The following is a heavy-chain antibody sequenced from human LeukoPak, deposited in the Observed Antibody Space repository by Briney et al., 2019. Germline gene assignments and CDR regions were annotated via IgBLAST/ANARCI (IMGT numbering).Heavy chain of an antibody. CDR3: ARAIRNGADYYYYYMDV. V-gene: IGHV4-59*08. CDR1: GGSISSYY. J-gene: IGHJ6*03. CDR2: IYHSGST. D-gene: IGHD2-2*01. Sequence: PSETLSLTCTVSGGSISSYYWSWIRQPPGKGLEWIGSIYHSGSTYYNPSLKSRVTISVDTSKNQFSLKLTSVTAADTAVYYCARAIRNGADYYYYYMDVWDKGTTVTVSS.